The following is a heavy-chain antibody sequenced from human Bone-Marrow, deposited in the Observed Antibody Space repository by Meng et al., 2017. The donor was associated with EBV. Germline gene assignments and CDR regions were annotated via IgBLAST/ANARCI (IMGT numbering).Heavy chain of an antibody. V-gene: IGHV4-34*01. CDR2: INHSGRP. CDR3: ARGCSGGSCSPFDY. Sequence: VHTRLWGGGLWKPSGTLSLHCAVSGGSSSGLSWSWVPQPPGKGLEWIGEINHSGRPNYNPSLKSRVTISVDTSKNQFSLKLSSVTAADTAVYYCARGCSGGSCSPFDYWGQGTLVTVSS. J-gene: IGHJ4*02. D-gene: IGHD2-15*01. CDR1: GGSSSGLS.